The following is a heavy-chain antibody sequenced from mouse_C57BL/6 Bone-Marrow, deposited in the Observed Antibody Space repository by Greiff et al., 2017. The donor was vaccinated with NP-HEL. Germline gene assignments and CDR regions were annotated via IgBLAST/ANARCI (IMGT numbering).Heavy chain of an antibody. CDR3: ARREATMVRDYFDY. D-gene: IGHD2-2*01. CDR1: GFTFSSYG. V-gene: IGHV5-6*01. Sequence: EVQLVESGGDLVKPGGSLKLSCAASGFTFSSYGMSWVRQTPDKRLEWVATISSGGSYTYYPDSVKGRFTISRDNAKNTLYLQMSSLKSEDTAMYYCARREATMVRDYFDYWGQGTTLTVSS. J-gene: IGHJ2*01. CDR2: ISSGGSYT.